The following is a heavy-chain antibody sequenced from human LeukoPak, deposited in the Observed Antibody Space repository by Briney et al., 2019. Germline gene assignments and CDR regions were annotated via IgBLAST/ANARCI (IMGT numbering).Heavy chain of an antibody. Sequence: ASVKVSCKASGYTFTAYYIQWVRQAPGQGLEWMGTIRPGDTRTTYAQKFQGRVTMTRDMSTTTGYMELSSLRSEDTAVYYCVREKSGGTYDYWSQGTLVTVSS. D-gene: IGHD3-16*01. V-gene: IGHV1-46*01. CDR3: VREKSGGTYDY. CDR1: GYTFTAYY. CDR2: IRPGDTRT. J-gene: IGHJ4*02.